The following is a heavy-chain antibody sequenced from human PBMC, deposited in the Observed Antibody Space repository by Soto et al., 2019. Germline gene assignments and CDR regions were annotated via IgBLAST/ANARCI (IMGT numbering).Heavy chain of an antibody. CDR3: ARHGATNWGGFFVS. CDR1: GASITTYY. Sequence: QVQLQESGPGLVKPSETLSLTCNVSGASITTYYWSWIRQPPGKGLEWIGYIYYSGHINYNPSRKRRVTISVDTSKNQFSLKLSSVTAADTAVYYCARHGATNWGGFFVSWGLGTLVSVSS. V-gene: IGHV4-59*08. D-gene: IGHD7-27*01. J-gene: IGHJ4*02. CDR2: IYYSGHI.